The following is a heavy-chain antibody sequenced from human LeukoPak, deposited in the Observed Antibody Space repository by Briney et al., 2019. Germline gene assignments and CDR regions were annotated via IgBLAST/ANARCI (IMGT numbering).Heavy chain of an antibody. J-gene: IGHJ4*01. CDR1: GFTVSSNY. D-gene: IGHD6-19*01. CDR3: AKGIYSSGWSYFDY. Sequence: GSLRLSCAASGFTVSSNYMSWVRQAPGKGLEWVSVIYSGGSTYYADSVKGRFTISRDNSKNTLYPQMNTLRAEDSASYYCAKGIYSSGWSYFDYWGHGTLVTVSS. V-gene: IGHV3-53*01. CDR2: IYSGGST.